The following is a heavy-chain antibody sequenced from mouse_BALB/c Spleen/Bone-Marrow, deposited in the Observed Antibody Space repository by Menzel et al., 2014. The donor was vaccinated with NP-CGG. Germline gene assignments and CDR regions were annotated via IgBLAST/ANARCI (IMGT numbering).Heavy chain of an antibody. V-gene: IGHV1S127*01. CDR3: ARNYRYPRPYAMDY. CDR2: IDPSNSEA. D-gene: IGHD2-14*01. Sequence: VQLQQSGPELVRPGASVKMSCKASGYTFTSYWMHWVKQRPGQGLEWIGMIDPSNSEARLNQMFKDKATLNVDKSSNTAYMQLSSLTSEDSAVYYCARNYRYPRPYAMDYWGQGTSVTVSS. J-gene: IGHJ4*01. CDR1: GYTFTSYW.